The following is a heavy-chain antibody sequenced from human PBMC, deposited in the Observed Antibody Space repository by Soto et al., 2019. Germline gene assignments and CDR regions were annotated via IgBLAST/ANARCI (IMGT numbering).Heavy chain of an antibody. J-gene: IGHJ5*02. Sequence: QLQLQESGPGLVKPSETLSLTCNVSGGSISSSRSYWAWFRQPPGKELEWIANIFYAGNTYYNPSLKSPVTVSVDTSKTQFSLKLDSVTAADTAVYYCARQAAAPGIDLWFDPWGQGTLVTVSS. CDR3: ARQAAAPGIDLWFDP. D-gene: IGHD6-13*01. CDR2: IFYAGNT. CDR1: GGSISSSRSY. V-gene: IGHV4-39*01.